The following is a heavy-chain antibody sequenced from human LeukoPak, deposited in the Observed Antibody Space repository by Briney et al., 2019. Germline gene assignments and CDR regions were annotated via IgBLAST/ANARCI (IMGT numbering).Heavy chain of an antibody. D-gene: IGHD3-9*01. CDR1: GSTSPSYF. CDR2: INPSGGTT. V-gene: IGHV1-46*01. Sequence: ASVTATSKAIGSTSPSYFMFWVQQAPGQGLEWLEIINPSGGTTSYSQKFQGRVTMTRDTSTSTVYMELSSLRSEDTAVYYCARGVLTGYYTNWFDPWGQGTLVTVSS. J-gene: IGHJ5*02. CDR3: ARGVLTGYYTNWFDP.